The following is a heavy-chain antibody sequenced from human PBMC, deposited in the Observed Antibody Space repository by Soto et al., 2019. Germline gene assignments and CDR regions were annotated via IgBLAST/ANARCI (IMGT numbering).Heavy chain of an antibody. J-gene: IGHJ6*02. V-gene: IGHV3-30-3*01. D-gene: IGHD1-7*01. Sequence: QVQLVESGGGVVQPGRSLRLSCAASGFTFSSYAMHWVRQAPGKGLEWVAVISYDGSNKYYEDSVKGRFTISRDNSKNTLYLQMNSLRAEDTAVYYCARDMSTRLELLGGYYYYGMDVWGQGTTVTVSS. CDR2: ISYDGSNK. CDR3: ARDMSTRLELLGGYYYYGMDV. CDR1: GFTFSSYA.